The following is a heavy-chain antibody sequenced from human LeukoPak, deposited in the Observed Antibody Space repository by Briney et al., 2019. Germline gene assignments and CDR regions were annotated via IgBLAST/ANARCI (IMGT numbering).Heavy chain of an antibody. D-gene: IGHD6-13*01. CDR1: GYTFTSYG. CDR2: ISAYNGNT. CDR3: ARPRIAAAGAFDAFDI. V-gene: IGHV1-18*04. Sequence: VSVKVSCKASGYTFTSYGISWVRQAPGQGLEWMGWISAYNGNTNYAQKLQGRVTMTTDTSTSTAYMELRSLRSDDTAVYYCARPRIAAAGAFDAFDIWGQGTMVTVSS. J-gene: IGHJ3*02.